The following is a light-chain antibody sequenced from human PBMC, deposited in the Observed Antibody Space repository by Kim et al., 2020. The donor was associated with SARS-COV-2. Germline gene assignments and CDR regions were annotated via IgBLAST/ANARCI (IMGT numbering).Light chain of an antibody. Sequence: SYELTQPPSVSVSPGQTASITCSGDKLGDKYACWYQQKPSQSPVLVIYQDSKRPSGIPERFSGSNSGNTATLTISGTQAMDEADYYCQAWDSSTWVLGGG. CDR2: QDS. V-gene: IGLV3-1*01. J-gene: IGLJ3*02. CDR3: QAWDSSTWV. CDR1: KLGDKY.